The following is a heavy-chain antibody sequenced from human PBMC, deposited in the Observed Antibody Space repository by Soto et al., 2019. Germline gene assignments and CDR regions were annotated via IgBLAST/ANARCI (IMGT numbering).Heavy chain of an antibody. V-gene: IGHV4-61*01. J-gene: IGHJ6*02. CDR2: IYYSGST. CDR1: GGSVSSGSYY. Sequence: PSETLSLTCTVPGGSVSSGSYYWSWIRQPPGKGLEWIGYIYYSGSTNYNPSLKSRVTISVDTSKNQFSLKLSSVTAADTAVYYCARVGGVVADGMDVWGQGTTVTVSS. D-gene: IGHD2-15*01. CDR3: ARVGGVVADGMDV.